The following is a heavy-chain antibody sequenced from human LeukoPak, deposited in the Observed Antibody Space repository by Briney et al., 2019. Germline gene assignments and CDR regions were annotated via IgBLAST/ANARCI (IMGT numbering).Heavy chain of an antibody. V-gene: IGHV3-23*01. J-gene: IGHJ3*02. CDR3: AKDLSYSKQPDAFDI. CDR2: ISGSGGST. D-gene: IGHD6-13*01. CDR1: GFTFSSYA. Sequence: PGGSLRLSCAASGFTFSSYAKSWVRQAPGKGLEWVSAISGSGGSTYYADSVKGRFTISRDNSKNTLYLQMNSLRAEDTAVYYCAKDLSYSKQPDAFDIWGQGTMVTVSS.